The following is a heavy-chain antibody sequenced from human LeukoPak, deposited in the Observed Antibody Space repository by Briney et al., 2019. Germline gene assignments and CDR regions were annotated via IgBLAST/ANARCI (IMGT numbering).Heavy chain of an antibody. J-gene: IGHJ4*02. V-gene: IGHV3-30*02. CDR2: IRYDGSNK. D-gene: IGHD2-2*01. Sequence: GGSLRLSCAASGFTFSTYGVHWVRQAPGKGLEWVAFIRYDGSNKYYADSVKGRFTISRDNSKNTLYLQMNSLRAEDTAVYYCARRYRKVVVPAAMDYWGQGTLVTVSS. CDR1: GFTFSTYG. CDR3: ARRYRKVVVPAAMDY.